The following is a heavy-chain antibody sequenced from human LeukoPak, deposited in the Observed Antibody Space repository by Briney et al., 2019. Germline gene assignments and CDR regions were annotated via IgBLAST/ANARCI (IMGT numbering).Heavy chain of an antibody. CDR1: GGSISSYY. V-gene: IGHV4-59*01. CDR3: AREGIAVAAYFDY. J-gene: IGHJ4*02. CDR2: IYYSGST. Sequence: PSETLSPTCTVSGGSISSYYWSWIRQPPGKGLEWIGYIYYSGSTNYNPSLKSRVTISVDTSKNQFSLKLSSVTAADTAVYYCAREGIAVAAYFDYWGQGTLVTVSS. D-gene: IGHD6-19*01.